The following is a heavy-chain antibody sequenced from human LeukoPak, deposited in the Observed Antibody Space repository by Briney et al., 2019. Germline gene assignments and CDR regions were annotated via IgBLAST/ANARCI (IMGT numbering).Heavy chain of an antibody. CDR2: TSGTT. CDR3: AREGDYGDYNFDY. Sequence: TSGTTDYNPSLRTRVTISVDASRNQFSLNLSSVTAADTAVYYCAREGDYGDYNFDYWGQGTLVTVSS. J-gene: IGHJ4*02. D-gene: IGHD4-17*01. V-gene: IGHV4-61*02.